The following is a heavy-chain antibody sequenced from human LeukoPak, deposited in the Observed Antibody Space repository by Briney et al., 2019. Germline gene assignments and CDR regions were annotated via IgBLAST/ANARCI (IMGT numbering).Heavy chain of an antibody. Sequence: ASVRVSFTASGYTFTIYGISWVRQAPGQGGERMGWISAYNGNTNYAQKLQGRVTITTDTSTSTAYMELRSLRSDDTAVYYCARDLEGHIAVPHYWGQGTLVTVSS. CDR2: ISAYNGNT. CDR3: ARDLEGHIAVPHY. D-gene: IGHD6-19*01. CDR1: GYTFTIYG. V-gene: IGHV1-18*04. J-gene: IGHJ4*02.